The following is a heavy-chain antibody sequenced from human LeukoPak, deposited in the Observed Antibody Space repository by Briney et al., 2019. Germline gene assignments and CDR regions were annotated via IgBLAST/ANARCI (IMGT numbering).Heavy chain of an antibody. CDR1: GFVFDDYA. Sequence: PGGSLRLSCAASGFVFDDYAMHWVRHAPGKGLEWVSGIPWNSGNIAYADSVKGRFTISRDNAKNSLYLQMNSLRPEDTALYYCAKDIGVTATLYFDLWGRGTLVTVSS. V-gene: IGHV3-9*01. CDR2: IPWNSGNI. D-gene: IGHD2-21*02. J-gene: IGHJ2*01. CDR3: AKDIGVTATLYFDL.